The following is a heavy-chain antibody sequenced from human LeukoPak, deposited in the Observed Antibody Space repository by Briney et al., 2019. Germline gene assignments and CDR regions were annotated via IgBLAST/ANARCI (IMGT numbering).Heavy chain of an antibody. CDR1: GGSISSGGYY. D-gene: IGHD3-10*01. J-gene: IGHJ4*02. V-gene: IGHV4-61*08. CDR3: ARQIYGSGSYYPFDD. Sequence: PSETLSLTCTVSGGSISSGGYYWSWIRQHPGKGLEWIGYIYYSGSTNYNPSLKSRVTISVDTSKNQFSLKLSSVTAADTAVYYCARQIYGSGSYYPFDDWGQGILVTVSS. CDR2: IYYSGST.